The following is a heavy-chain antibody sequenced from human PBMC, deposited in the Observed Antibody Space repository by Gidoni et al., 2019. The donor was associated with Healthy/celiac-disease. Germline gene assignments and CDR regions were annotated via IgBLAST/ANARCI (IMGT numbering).Heavy chain of an antibody. D-gene: IGHD6-19*01. J-gene: IGHJ4*02. Sequence: EVQLLESGGGLVQPGGSLRLSCAASGFTFSSYAMRWVRQAPGQGLEWVSAISGSGGSTYYADSVKGRFTISRDNSKNTLYLQMNSLRAEDTAVYYCAKVAGPRVRAVAGTLVAYFDYWGQGTLVTVSS. V-gene: IGHV3-23*01. CDR1: GFTFSSYA. CDR2: ISGSGGST. CDR3: AKVAGPRVRAVAGTLVAYFDY.